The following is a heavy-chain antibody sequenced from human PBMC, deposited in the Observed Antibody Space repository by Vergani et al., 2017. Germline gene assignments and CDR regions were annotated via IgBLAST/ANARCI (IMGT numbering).Heavy chain of an antibody. CDR2: ILNDGTNE. CDR1: GFTGYG. J-gene: IGHJ4*02. CDR3: AKIRHSCSGDCTGIPDY. D-gene: IGHD2-21*02. Sequence: QVQLVESGGGVVQPGGSLRLSCAASGFTGYGMHWVRQAPGKGLEWVAFILNDGTNEFYGDSVKGRFTISSDNSKNTLFLHMNSLRIEDTAVYYCAKIRHSCSGDCTGIPDYWGQGTLVTVSS. V-gene: IGHV3-30*02.